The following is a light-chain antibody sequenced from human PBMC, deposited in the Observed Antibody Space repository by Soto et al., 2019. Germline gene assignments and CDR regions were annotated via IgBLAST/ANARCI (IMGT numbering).Light chain of an antibody. CDR2: DAS. CDR1: QDISDF. Sequence: DIQMTQSPSSLIASVGDRVTITCQASQDISDFLNWYQQKPGKAPKVLIYDASNLQTGVPSRFSGRRSGTDFTYTISSLQPDDSGTYYCQQYDDLPITFGQGTRLEIK. V-gene: IGKV1-33*01. J-gene: IGKJ5*01. CDR3: QQYDDLPIT.